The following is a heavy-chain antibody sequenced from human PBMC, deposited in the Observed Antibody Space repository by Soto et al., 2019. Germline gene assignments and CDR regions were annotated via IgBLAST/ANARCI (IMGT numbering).Heavy chain of an antibody. CDR2: IDWDDDK. Sequence: GSGPTLVNPTQTLTLTCTFSGFSLSTSGMCVSWIRQPPGKALEWLALIDWDDDKYYSTSLKTRLTISKDTSKNQVVLTMTNMDPVDTATYYCARLRIAARDYYYYGMDVWGQGTTVTVSS. CDR1: GFSLSTSGMC. J-gene: IGHJ6*02. CDR3: ARLRIAARDYYYYGMDV. V-gene: IGHV2-70*01. D-gene: IGHD6-6*01.